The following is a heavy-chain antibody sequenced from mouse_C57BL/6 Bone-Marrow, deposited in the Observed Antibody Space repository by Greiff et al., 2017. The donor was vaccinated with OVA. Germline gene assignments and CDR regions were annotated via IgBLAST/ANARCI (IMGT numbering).Heavy chain of an antibody. Sequence: EVKLVESGGGLVKPGGSLKLSCAASGFTFSSYAMSWVRQTPEKRLEWVATISDGGSYTYYPDNVKGRFTISRDNAKNNLYLQMSHLKSEDTAMYYCARSGLWSFAYWGQGTLVTVSA. V-gene: IGHV5-4*03. CDR3: ARSGLWSFAY. D-gene: IGHD1-1*02. J-gene: IGHJ3*01. CDR2: ISDGGSYT. CDR1: GFTFSSYA.